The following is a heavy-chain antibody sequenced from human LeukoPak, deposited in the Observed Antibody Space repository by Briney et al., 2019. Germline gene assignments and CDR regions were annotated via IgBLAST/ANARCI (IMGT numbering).Heavy chain of an antibody. CDR3: ARGYLSYYFDY. Sequence: TSETLSLTCTVSGGSISSYYWSWIRQPPGKGLEWIGYIYYSGSTNYNPSLKSRVTISVDTSKNQFSLKLSSVTAADTAVYYCARGYLSYYFDYWGQGTLVTVSS. CDR2: IYYSGST. V-gene: IGHV4-59*01. CDR1: GGSISSYY. J-gene: IGHJ4*02. D-gene: IGHD1-14*01.